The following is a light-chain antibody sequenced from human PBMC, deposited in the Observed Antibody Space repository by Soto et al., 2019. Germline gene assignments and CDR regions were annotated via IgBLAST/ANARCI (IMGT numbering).Light chain of an antibody. Sequence: EIVLTQSPGTLSLSPGERATLSCRASQSVSSSYLVWYQQKPGQAPRLLIYGASSRATGIPDRFSGSGSGTDFTLTISRLEPEDFAVYYCQQCGSSPETFGQGTKVDI. CDR3: QQCGSSPET. CDR1: QSVSSSY. V-gene: IGKV3-20*01. J-gene: IGKJ1*01. CDR2: GAS.